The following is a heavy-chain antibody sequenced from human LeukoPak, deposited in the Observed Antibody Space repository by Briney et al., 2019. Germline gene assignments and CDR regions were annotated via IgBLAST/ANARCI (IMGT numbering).Heavy chain of an antibody. CDR2: IYYSGST. CDR3: ARGRVEYYYGSGSSLDY. J-gene: IGHJ4*02. D-gene: IGHD3-10*01. V-gene: IGHV4-30-4*01. CDR1: GGSISSGDYY. Sequence: PSETLSLTCTVSGGSISSGDYYWSWIRQPPGKGLEWIGYIYYSGSTYYNPSLKRRVTISVHTSKNQFYLKLSSVSAADTAVYYCARGRVEYYYGSGSSLDYWGQGTLVTVSS.